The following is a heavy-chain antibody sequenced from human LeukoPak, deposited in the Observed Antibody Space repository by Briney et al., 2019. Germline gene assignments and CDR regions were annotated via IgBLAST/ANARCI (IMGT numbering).Heavy chain of an antibody. J-gene: IGHJ4*02. CDR3: ARGSLMVRGVIITGY. CDR2: ITPNSRAT. V-gene: IGHV1-2*02. Sequence: XVXQAPGQXVEWMGWITPNSRATNYAQNFQGTPTMTRDTSITTAYMELSRLSPDDTAVYYCARGSLMVRGVIITGYWGQGTLVTVSS. D-gene: IGHD3-10*01.